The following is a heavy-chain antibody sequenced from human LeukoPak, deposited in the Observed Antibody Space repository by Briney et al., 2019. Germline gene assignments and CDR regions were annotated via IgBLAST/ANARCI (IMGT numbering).Heavy chain of an antibody. CDR1: GFTVSSNY. Sequence: GGSLRLSCAASGFTVSSNYMSWVRQAPGKGLEWVSVIYSGGSTYYADSVKGRFTISRDNSRNTLYLQMNSLRAEDTAVYYCASSGSYYDFWSGAYYYYYMDVWGKGTTVTVSS. J-gene: IGHJ6*03. D-gene: IGHD3-3*01. CDR3: ASSGSYYDFWSGAYYYYYMDV. CDR2: IYSGGST. V-gene: IGHV3-53*01.